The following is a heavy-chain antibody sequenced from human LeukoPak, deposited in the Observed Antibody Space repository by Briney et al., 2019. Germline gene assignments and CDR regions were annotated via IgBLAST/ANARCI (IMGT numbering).Heavy chain of an antibody. Sequence: GGSLRLSCAVSGFTFSTSWMSWVRQAPGKWLVWVANIKEDGSEKYYVDSVKGRFTISRDNAKNSLSLQMDSLRADDTAVYYCATSTSHSWQNWGQGTLVTVSS. CDR2: IKEDGSEK. CDR1: GFTFSTSW. J-gene: IGHJ4*02. CDR3: ATSTSHSWQN. D-gene: IGHD6-13*01. V-gene: IGHV3-7*05.